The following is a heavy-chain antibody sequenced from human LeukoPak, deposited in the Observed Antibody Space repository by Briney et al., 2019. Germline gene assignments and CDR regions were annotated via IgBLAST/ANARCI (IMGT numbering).Heavy chain of an antibody. CDR2: INPDSGDT. V-gene: IGHV1-2*02. J-gene: IGHJ5*02. CDR1: GYTFTYYF. Sequence: ASVKVSCKASGYTFTYYFIHWMRQAPGQGLEWMGWINPDSGDTSYAQKLQGRMTMTRDTSISTVSVELSRLRSDDTAGRYCSRSESYSWFDPWGQGTLVTVSS. D-gene: IGHD2/OR15-2a*01. CDR3: SRSESYSWFDP.